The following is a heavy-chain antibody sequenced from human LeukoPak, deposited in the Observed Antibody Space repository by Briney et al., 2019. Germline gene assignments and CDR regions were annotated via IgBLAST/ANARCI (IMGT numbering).Heavy chain of an antibody. J-gene: IGHJ4*01. Sequence: GESLKISCKGSGFTLSNHWIGWVRQMPGKGLEWMGIIYPGDSDTRYSPSFQGQVTISVDTSISTAYLQWSSLKASDTAMYYCARRTRYCSDGVCYIHYWGQGALVTVSS. D-gene: IGHD2-8*01. V-gene: IGHV5-51*01. CDR3: ARRTRYCSDGVCYIHY. CDR2: IYPGDSDT. CDR1: GFTLSNHW.